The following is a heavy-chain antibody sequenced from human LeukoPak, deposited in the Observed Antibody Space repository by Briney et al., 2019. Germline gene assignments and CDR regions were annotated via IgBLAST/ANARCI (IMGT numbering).Heavy chain of an antibody. CDR3: ARKNYDFWSDPNGLNWYFDL. J-gene: IGHJ2*01. Sequence: SETLSLTCTVSGGSISSYYWSWIRQPPGKGLEWIGYIYYSGSTNYNPSLKSRVTISVDTSKNQFSLKLSSVTAADTAVYYCARKNYDFWSDPNGLNWYFDLWGRGTLVTVSS. CDR1: GGSISSYY. CDR2: IYYSGST. D-gene: IGHD3-3*01. V-gene: IGHV4-59*01.